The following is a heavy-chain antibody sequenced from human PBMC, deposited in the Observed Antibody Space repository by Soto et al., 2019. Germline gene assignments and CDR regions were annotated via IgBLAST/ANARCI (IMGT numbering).Heavy chain of an antibody. CDR2: IIPILGIA. J-gene: IGHJ4*02. CDR3: ARAPTFGGGY. CDR1: GGTFSSYT. D-gene: IGHD3-10*01. V-gene: IGHV1-69*02. Sequence: QVQLVQSGAEVKKPGSSVKVSCKASGGTFSSYTISWVRQAPGQGLEWMGRIIPILGIANYAQKFQGRVTSTAHESTSTAYMELNSLGSEDTAVYSCARAPTFGGGYWGQGTLVTVSS.